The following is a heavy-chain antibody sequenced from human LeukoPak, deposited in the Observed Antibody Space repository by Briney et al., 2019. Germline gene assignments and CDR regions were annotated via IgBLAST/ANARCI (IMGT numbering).Heavy chain of an antibody. CDR1: GYSFTGNY. J-gene: IGHJ3*02. CDR2: INPNTGGT. CDR3: ARPLYRGNHAFDI. V-gene: IGHV1-2*02. Sequence: ASVKVSCKASGYSFTGNYMHWVRQAPGQGFEWMGWINPNTGGTNYAQKFQGRVTMTRDTSISTAYMELSRLRSDDTAVYYCARPLYRGNHAFDIWGQGTMVTVSS. D-gene: IGHD1-14*01.